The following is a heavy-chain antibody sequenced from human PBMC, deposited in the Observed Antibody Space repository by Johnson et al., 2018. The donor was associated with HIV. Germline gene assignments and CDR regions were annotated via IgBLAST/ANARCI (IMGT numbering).Heavy chain of an antibody. V-gene: IGHV3-30*18. CDR2: ISYDGSNK. CDR1: GFTFSSYG. CDR3: AKDQVITMIVVVAGAFEI. J-gene: IGHJ3*02. D-gene: IGHD3-22*01. Sequence: QVQLVESGGGVVQPGRSLRLSCAASGFTFSSYGMHWVRQAPGKGLEWVAVISYDGSNKYYEDSVKGRFTISRDNSKNTLYLKMTSLRAEDTAVYYCAKDQVITMIVVVAGAFEIWGQGTMVTVSS.